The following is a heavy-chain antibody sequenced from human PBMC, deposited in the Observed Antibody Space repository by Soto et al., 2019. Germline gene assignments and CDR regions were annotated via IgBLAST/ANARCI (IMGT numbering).Heavy chain of an antibody. CDR1: GYTFTVYH. CDR2: INPNSGGT. V-gene: IGHV1-2*02. D-gene: IGHD3-3*01. CDR3: ARAMEYYDFWSGYPPGYFDY. Sequence: ASVKVSCKASGYTFTVYHMHCVLQSPLQWLDWMGWINPNSGGTNYAQKFQGRVTMTRDTSISTAYMELSRLRSDDTAVYYCARAMEYYDFWSGYPPGYFDYWGQGTLVTVSS. J-gene: IGHJ4*02.